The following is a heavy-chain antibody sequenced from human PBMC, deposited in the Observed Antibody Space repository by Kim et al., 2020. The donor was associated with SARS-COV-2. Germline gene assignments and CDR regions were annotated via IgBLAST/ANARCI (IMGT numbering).Heavy chain of an antibody. J-gene: IGHJ6*02. CDR2: IYYSGST. Sequence: SETLSLTCTVSGGSLSSGGYYWSWIRQHPGRGLEWIGYIYYSGSTYYNPSLKSRVTISVDTTKNQFSLKLSSVTAADTAVYYCARDSRVGAPKGYYYYDGMDAWGQGTTGSVSS. CDR3: ARDSRVGAPKGYYYYDGMDA. V-gene: IGHV4-31*03. CDR1: GGSLSSGGYY. D-gene: IGHD1-26*01.